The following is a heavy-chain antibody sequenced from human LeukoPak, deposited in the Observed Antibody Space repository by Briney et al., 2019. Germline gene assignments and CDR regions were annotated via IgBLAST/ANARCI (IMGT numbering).Heavy chain of an antibody. D-gene: IGHD3-3*01. J-gene: IGHJ4*02. V-gene: IGHV3-23*01. CDR3: AKGDYDFWSGPPDY. Sequence: GGSLRLSCAASGFTFSNYAMHWVRQAPGKGLEWVSAISGSGGSTYYADSVKGRFTISRDNSKNTLYLQMNSLRAEDTAVYYCAKGDYDFWSGPPDYWGQGTLVTVSS. CDR1: GFTFSNYA. CDR2: ISGSGGST.